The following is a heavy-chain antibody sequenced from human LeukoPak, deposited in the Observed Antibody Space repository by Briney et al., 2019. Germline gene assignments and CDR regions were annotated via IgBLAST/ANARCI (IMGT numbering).Heavy chain of an antibody. D-gene: IGHD6-19*01. J-gene: IGHJ4*02. V-gene: IGHV4-34*01. CDR2: INHSGST. CDR3: ARAIAVAGQAGI. CDR1: GGSFSGYY. Sequence: PSETLSLTCAVYGGSFSGYYRSWIRQPPGKGLEWIGEINHSGSTNYNPSLKSRVTISVDTSKNQFSLKLSSVTAADTAVYYCARAIAVAGQAGIWGQGTLVTVSS.